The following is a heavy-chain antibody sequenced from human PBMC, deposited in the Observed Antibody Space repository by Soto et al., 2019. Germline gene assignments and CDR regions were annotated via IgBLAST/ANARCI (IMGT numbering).Heavy chain of an antibody. Sequence: SETLSLTCTVSGGSISSGNYYWSWIRQPPGKGLEWIGFISYSGTTHYSASLRSRVSISVDTSKNQFSLDLSSVTAADTAVYYCATMGTPVTGLYYFDYWGQGSLVTVSS. CDR1: GGSISSGNYY. CDR2: ISYSGTT. CDR3: ATMGTPVTGLYYFDY. V-gene: IGHV4-30-4*01. D-gene: IGHD4-17*01. J-gene: IGHJ4*02.